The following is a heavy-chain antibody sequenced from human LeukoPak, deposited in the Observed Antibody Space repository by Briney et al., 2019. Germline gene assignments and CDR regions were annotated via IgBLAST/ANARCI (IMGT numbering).Heavy chain of an antibody. D-gene: IGHD3-10*01. V-gene: IGHV4-38-2*02. Sequence: SETLSLTCTVSGYSISSGYYWGWIRQPPGKGLEWIGSIYHSGSTYYNPSLKSRVTISVDTSKNQFSLKLSSVTAADTAVYYCARGGFGDYDYWGQGTLVTVSS. CDR1: GYSISSGYY. CDR2: IYHSGST. CDR3: ARGGFGDYDY. J-gene: IGHJ4*02.